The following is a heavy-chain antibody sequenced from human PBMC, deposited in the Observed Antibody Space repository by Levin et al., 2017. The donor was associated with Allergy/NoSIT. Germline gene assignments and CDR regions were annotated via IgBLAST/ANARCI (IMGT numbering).Heavy chain of an antibody. J-gene: IGHJ4*02. V-gene: IGHV1-18*01. CDR2: ISAYNVNT. CDR3: ARGPYFRGGDDLDY. CDR1: GYTFTDYG. D-gene: IGHD2-21*02. Sequence: GESLKISCKASGYTFTDYGISWVRQAPGQGLEWMGWISAYNVNTNYGQKLQGRVTMTTDTSTSTAYMELRSLRSDDTAVYYCARGPYFRGGDDLDYWGQGTLVTVSS.